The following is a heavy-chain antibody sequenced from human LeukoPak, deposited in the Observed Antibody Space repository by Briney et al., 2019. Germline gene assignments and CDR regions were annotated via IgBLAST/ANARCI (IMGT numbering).Heavy chain of an antibody. J-gene: IGHJ6*02. D-gene: IGHD3-3*01. V-gene: IGHV3-48*04. CDR1: GFTFSSYA. CDR2: ISSSGSTI. Sequence: GGSLRLSCAASGFTFSSYAMSWVRQAPGKGLEWVSYISSSGSTIYYADSVKGRFTISRDNAKNSLYLQMNSLRAEDTAVYYCARDQGYDFWSGYYPTNYYGMDVWGQGTTVTVSS. CDR3: ARDQGYDFWSGYYPTNYYGMDV.